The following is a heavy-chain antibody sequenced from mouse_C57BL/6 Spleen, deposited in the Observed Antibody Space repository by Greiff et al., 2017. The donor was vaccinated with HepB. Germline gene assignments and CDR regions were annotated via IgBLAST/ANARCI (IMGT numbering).Heavy chain of an antibody. CDR1: GFTFSSYG. CDR2: ISSGGSYT. D-gene: IGHD4-1*01. J-gene: IGHJ2*01. Sequence: EVQGVESGGDLVKPGGSLKLSCAASGFTFSSYGMSWVRQTPDKRLEWVATISSGGSYTYYPDSVKGRFTISRDNAKNTLYLQMSSLKSEDTAMYYCARHRTGGSFDYWGQGTTLTVSS. V-gene: IGHV5-6*01. CDR3: ARHRTGGSFDY.